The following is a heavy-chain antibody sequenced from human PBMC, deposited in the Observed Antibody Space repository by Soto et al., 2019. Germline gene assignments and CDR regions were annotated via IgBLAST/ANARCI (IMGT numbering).Heavy chain of an antibody. Sequence: QVHLQESGPGLVKPSGTLSLICSVSGESVGRGTNYWSWVRQAPGRGLEWIGYIFDAATTNYSPSVESRASISLEAAKNQVSLKLTSVTAADTAIYYCARDRRGRADGFIYYYGMEVWGQGTSVTVSS. CDR2: IFDAATT. V-gene: IGHV4-61*01. CDR3: ARDRRGRADGFIYYYGMEV. J-gene: IGHJ6*02. CDR1: GESVGRGTNY. D-gene: IGHD4-17*01.